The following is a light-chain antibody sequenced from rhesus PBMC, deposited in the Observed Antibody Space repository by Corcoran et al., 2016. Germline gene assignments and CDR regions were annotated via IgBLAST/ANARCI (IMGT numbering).Light chain of an antibody. CDR1: QDISNH. CDR3: RQYNTIPMYT. CDR2: FTR. J-gene: IGKJ2*01. V-gene: IGKV1-32*01. Sequence: DIQMTQSPSSLSSSVGDRVTITCRASQDISNHLNWYQQKPGQAPKPLIYFTRRLESGDPSRFSVSGSGTEFTLTIRCLQPEDFATYFCRQYNTIPMYTFGQGTKVEIE.